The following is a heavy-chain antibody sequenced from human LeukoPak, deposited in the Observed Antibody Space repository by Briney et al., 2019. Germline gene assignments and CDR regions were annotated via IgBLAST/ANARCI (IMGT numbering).Heavy chain of an antibody. Sequence: GGSLRLSCAASGFTFSSYAMSWVRQAPGKGLEWVSAISGSGGSTYYADSEKGRFTISRDNSKNTLYLQMNSLRAEDTAVYYCAKSSVVPAAMGPDYWGQGTLVTVSS. CDR2: ISGSGGST. V-gene: IGHV3-23*01. CDR1: GFTFSSYA. D-gene: IGHD2-2*01. J-gene: IGHJ4*02. CDR3: AKSSVVPAAMGPDY.